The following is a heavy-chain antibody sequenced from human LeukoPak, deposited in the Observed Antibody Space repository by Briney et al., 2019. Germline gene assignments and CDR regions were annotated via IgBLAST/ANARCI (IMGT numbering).Heavy chain of an antibody. D-gene: IGHD2/OR15-2a*01. J-gene: IGHJ6*02. V-gene: IGHV3-23*01. CDR3: AKYVSAKGPPYGLDV. CDR2: ISASGGST. CDR1: EFTFGSYA. Sequence: QSGGSLRLSCAASEFTFGSYAMQWVRQAPGKGLEWVSGISASGGSTYYADSVKGRFTISRDNSKNTLYLQMNSLRAEDTAIYYCAKYVSAKGPPYGLDVWGQGTTVTVSS.